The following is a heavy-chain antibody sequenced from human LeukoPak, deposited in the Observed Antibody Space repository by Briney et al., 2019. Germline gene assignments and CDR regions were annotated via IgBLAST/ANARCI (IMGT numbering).Heavy chain of an antibody. J-gene: IGHJ4*02. V-gene: IGHV3-15*07. D-gene: IGHD6-6*01. Sequence: GGSLRFSCAASGFTFSNAWMNWVRQAPGKGLEWVGRIKSKTDGGTTDYAAPVKGRFTISRDDSKNTLYLQMNSLKTEDTAVYYCTTRTYSSSSMSDYWGQGTLVTVSS. CDR2: IKSKTDGGTT. CDR3: TTRTYSSSSMSDY. CDR1: GFTFSNAW.